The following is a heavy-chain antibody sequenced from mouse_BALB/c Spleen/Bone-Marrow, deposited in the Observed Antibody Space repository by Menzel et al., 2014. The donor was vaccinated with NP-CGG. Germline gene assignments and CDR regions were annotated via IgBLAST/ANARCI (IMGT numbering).Heavy chain of an antibody. CDR1: GYAFTKYF. Sequence: QVPLEQAGAKLVKPWTLRKVSFKASGYAFTKYFIEWFKQRPGQGLEWIWGINPGSGGTNFNEKFRGKATLTADKSSSTAYMQFNSLTSDDSAVYFCAREGYYGLDYWGQGTTLTVSS. D-gene: IGHD2-1*01. J-gene: IGHJ2*01. CDR3: AREGYYGLDY. V-gene: IGHV1-54*03. CDR2: INPGSGGT.